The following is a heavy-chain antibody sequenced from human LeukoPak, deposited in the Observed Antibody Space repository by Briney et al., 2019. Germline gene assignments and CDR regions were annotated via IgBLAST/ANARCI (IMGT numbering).Heavy chain of an antibody. D-gene: IGHD2-21*02. J-gene: IGHJ4*02. Sequence: ASVKVSCKASGHTFTSYYMHWVRQAPGQGLEWMGIINPSGGSTSYAQKFQGRVTMTRDTSTSTVYMELSSLRSEDTAVYYCAREPGVVVTAIQGFDYWGQGTLVTVSS. V-gene: IGHV1-46*01. CDR2: INPSGGST. CDR1: GHTFTSYY. CDR3: AREPGVVVTAIQGFDY.